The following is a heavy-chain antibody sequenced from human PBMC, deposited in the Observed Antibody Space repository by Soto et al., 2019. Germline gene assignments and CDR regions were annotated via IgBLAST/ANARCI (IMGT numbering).Heavy chain of an antibody. CDR2: ISSGGAVS. CDR1: GFVFSDYY. J-gene: IGHJ5*02. Sequence: VQLVESGGGLVKPGGSLRLSCAASGFVFSDYYMTWIRQAPGKALEWVSDISSGGAVSNFADSVRGRFTISRDNTNNSLYLHMNNLRAEDTAIYYCARRLTGRTTGDWFDPWGQGTLVTVSS. V-gene: IGHV3-11*01. CDR3: ARRLTGRTTGDWFDP. D-gene: IGHD1-1*01.